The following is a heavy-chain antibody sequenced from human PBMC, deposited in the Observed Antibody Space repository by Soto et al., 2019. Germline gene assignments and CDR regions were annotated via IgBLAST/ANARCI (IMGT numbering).Heavy chain of an antibody. V-gene: IGHV3-30-3*01. J-gene: IGHJ6*04. CDR3: ARGDDIVLVPAAIGPSYYYYGMDV. CDR2: ISYDGSNK. CDR1: GFTFSSYA. Sequence: QVQLVESGGGVVQPGRSLRLSCAASGFTFSSYAMHWVRQAPGKGLEWVAVISYDGSNKYYADSVKGRFTISRDNSKNKLHLQMNSLRAEDTGEYYYARGDDIVLVPAAIGPSYYYYGMDVWGKGTTVTVPS. D-gene: IGHD2-2*02.